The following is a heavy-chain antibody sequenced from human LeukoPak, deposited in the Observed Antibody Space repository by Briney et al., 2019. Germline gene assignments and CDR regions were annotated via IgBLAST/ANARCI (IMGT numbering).Heavy chain of an antibody. D-gene: IGHD3-10*01. CDR3: SGTMVRGVIISFDY. Sequence: SETLSLTCTVSGGSISSGGYYWSWIRQHPGKGLEWIGYIYYSGSTYYNPSLKSRVTISVDTSKNQFSLRLSSVTAADTAVYYCSGTMVRGVIISFDYWGQGTLVTVSS. V-gene: IGHV4-31*03. CDR2: IYYSGST. J-gene: IGHJ4*02. CDR1: GGSISSGGYY.